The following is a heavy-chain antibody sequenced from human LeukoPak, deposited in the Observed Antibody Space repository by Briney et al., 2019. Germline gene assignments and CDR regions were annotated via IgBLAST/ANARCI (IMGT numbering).Heavy chain of an antibody. CDR2: ISYDGSNK. CDR3: AKEGEPSSLGYSYGPEIDY. CDR1: GFTFSSYG. Sequence: GGSLRLSCAASGFTFSSYGMHWVRQAPGKGLEWVAVISYDGSNKYYADSVKGRFTISRDNSKNTLYLQMNSLRAEDTAVYYCAKEGEPSSLGYSYGPEIDYWGQGTLVTVSS. V-gene: IGHV3-30*18. D-gene: IGHD5-18*01. J-gene: IGHJ4*02.